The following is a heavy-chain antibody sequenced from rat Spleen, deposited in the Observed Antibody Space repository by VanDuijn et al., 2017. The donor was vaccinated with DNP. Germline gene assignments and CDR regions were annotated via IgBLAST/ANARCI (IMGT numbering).Heavy chain of an antibody. J-gene: IGHJ3*01. CDR1: GFTFTDYN. CDR2: ILFDGSYP. D-gene: IGHD1-11*01. V-gene: IGHV5S10*01. Sequence: EVQLVESGGGLVQAGRSLKLSCVASGFTFTDYNMAWVRQAPKKGLEWVATILFDGSYPSYGDSVKGRFTISRDNAKSTLYMQMDSLRSEDTATYYCAKPASYGGYWFAYWGQGTLVSVSS. CDR3: AKPASYGGYWFAY.